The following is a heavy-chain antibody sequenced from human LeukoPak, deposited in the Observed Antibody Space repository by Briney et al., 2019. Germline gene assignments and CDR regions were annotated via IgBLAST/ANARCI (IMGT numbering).Heavy chain of an antibody. CDR2: FDPEDGET. CDR1: GYTLTELS. Sequence: ASVKVSCKVSGYTLTELSMHWVRQAPGKGLEWMGGFDPEDGETIYAQKFQGRVTMTEDTSTDTAYMELSSLRSEDTAVYYCATDAEPRFLEWLLPPAVRRDYYYYGMDVWGQGTTVTVSS. V-gene: IGHV1-24*01. D-gene: IGHD3-3*01. CDR3: ATDAEPRFLEWLLPPAVRRDYYYYGMDV. J-gene: IGHJ6*02.